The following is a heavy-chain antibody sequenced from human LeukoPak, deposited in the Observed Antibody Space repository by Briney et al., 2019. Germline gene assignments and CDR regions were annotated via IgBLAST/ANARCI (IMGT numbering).Heavy chain of an antibody. J-gene: IGHJ5*02. D-gene: IGHD2-2*01. CDR2: ISSSSSYI. CDR3: ARDSVVVVPAAYIPLNWFDP. CDR1: GFTFSSYS. Sequence: PGGSLRLSCAASGFTFSSYSMNWVCQAPGKGLEWVSSISSSSSYIYYADSVKGRFTISRDNAKNSLYLQMNSLRAEDTAVYYCARDSVVVVPAAYIPLNWFDPWGQGTLVTVSS. V-gene: IGHV3-21*01.